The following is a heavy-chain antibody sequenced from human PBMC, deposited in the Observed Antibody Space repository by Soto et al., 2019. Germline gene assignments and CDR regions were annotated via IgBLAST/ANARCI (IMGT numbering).Heavy chain of an antibody. D-gene: IGHD4-17*01. J-gene: IGHJ3*02. CDR3: SRHDYGDCRDAFDI. Sequence: PSETLSLTCTVSGGSISSGDYYWSWIRQPPGKGLEWIGYIYYSGSTYYNPSLKSRVTISVDTSKNQFSLKLSSVTAADTAVYYCSRHDYGDCRDAFDIWGQGTMVTVSS. CDR1: GGSISSGDYY. V-gene: IGHV4-30-4*01. CDR2: IYYSGST.